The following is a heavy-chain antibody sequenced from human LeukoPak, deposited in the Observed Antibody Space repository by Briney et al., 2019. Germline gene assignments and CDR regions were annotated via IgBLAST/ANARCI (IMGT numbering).Heavy chain of an antibody. CDR3: AREASGGYFDY. V-gene: IGHV1-46*01. D-gene: IGHD4-23*01. CDR1: GYTFSSYY. Sequence: GASVKVSCKASGYTFSSYYMHWVRQAPGHGIEWVGLINPTGDSTNYAQNFRGRVTMTRDTSTSTVYMDLSSLRSEDTAVYYCAREASGGYFDYWGQGTLVTVSS. J-gene: IGHJ4*02. CDR2: INPTGDST.